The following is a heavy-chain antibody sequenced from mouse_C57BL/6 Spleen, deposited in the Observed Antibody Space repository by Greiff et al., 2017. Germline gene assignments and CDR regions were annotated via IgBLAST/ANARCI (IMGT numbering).Heavy chain of an antibody. CDR1: GYAFSSSW. D-gene: IGHD2-4*01. CDR3: ARGGINDYDGFAY. Sequence: VQLQQSGPELVKPGASVKISCKASGYAFSSSWMNWVKQRPGKGLEWIGRIYPGDGDTNYKGKFKGKATLTADKSSSTAYMQLSSLTSEDSAVYFCARGGINDYDGFAYWGQGTLVTVSA. J-gene: IGHJ3*01. V-gene: IGHV1-82*01. CDR2: IYPGDGDT.